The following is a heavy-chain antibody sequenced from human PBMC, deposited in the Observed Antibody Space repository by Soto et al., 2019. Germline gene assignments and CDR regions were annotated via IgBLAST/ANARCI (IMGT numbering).Heavy chain of an antibody. CDR1: GFTFSSYS. Sequence: EVQLVESGGGLVKPGGSLRLSCAASGFTFSSYSMNWVRQAPGKGLEWVSSISSSSSYIYYADSVKGRFTISRDNAKNSLYLQMNSLSAEDTAVYYCARERLYSSVWFDPGAREPWSPSPQ. D-gene: IGHD6-25*01. V-gene: IGHV3-21*01. J-gene: IGHJ5*02. CDR2: ISSSSSYI. CDR3: ARERLYSSVWFDP.